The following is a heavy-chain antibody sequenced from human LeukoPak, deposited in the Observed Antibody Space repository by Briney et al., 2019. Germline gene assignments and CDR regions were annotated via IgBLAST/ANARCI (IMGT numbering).Heavy chain of an antibody. V-gene: IGHV1-18*04. CDR2: ISAYNGNT. CDR3: ARVLSPYGSGSYSD. CDR1: GYTFTSYG. D-gene: IGHD3-10*01. Sequence: ASVKVSCKASGYTFTSYGISWVRQAPGQGLEWMGWISAYNGNTNYAQKLQGRVTMTTDTSTSTAYMELGSLRSDDTAVYYCARVLSPYGSGSYSDWGQGTLVTVSS. J-gene: IGHJ4*02.